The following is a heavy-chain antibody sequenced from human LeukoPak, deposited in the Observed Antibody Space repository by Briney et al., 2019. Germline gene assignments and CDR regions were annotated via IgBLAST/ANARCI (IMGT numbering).Heavy chain of an antibody. CDR3: ARGTLSGIAAAYNWFDP. V-gene: IGHV4-34*01. CDR1: GGSFSGYY. J-gene: IGHJ5*02. Sequence: SETLSLTCAVYGGSFSGYYWSWIRQPPGKGLEWIGEINHSGSTNYNPSLKSRVTISVDTSKNQFSLKLSSVTAADTAVYYCARGTLSGIAAAYNWFDPWGQGTLVTVSS. CDR2: INHSGST. D-gene: IGHD6-13*01.